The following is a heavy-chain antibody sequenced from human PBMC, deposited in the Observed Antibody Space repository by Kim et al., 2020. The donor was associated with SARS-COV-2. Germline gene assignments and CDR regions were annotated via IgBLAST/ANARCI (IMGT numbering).Heavy chain of an antibody. CDR2: IYYSGST. J-gene: IGHJ4*02. Sequence: SETLSLTCTVSGGSISSSSYYWGWIRQPPGKGLEWIGSIYYSGSTYYNPSLKSRVTISVDTSKNQFSLKLSSVTAADTAVYYCAVVVVAFDYWGQGTLVTVSS. CDR3: AVVVVAFDY. CDR1: GGSISSSSYY. V-gene: IGHV4-39*07. D-gene: IGHD2-15*01.